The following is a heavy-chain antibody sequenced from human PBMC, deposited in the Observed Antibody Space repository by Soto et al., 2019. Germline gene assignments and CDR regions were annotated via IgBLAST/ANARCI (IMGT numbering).Heavy chain of an antibody. Sequence: EVQLVESGGGLVQPGGALKLSCAASGFAFSSYSMNWVRQAPGKGLEWGSYISGSSRTTSYSDSVKGRFTISRDTAKKSLFLQKNSLTDADTAVYYCAIIYNDYGCFDDWGQGALVTVSP. CDR3: AIIYNDYGCFDD. D-gene: IGHD4-17*01. J-gene: IGHJ4*02. CDR2: ISGSSRTT. CDR1: GFAFSSYS. V-gene: IGHV3-48*02.